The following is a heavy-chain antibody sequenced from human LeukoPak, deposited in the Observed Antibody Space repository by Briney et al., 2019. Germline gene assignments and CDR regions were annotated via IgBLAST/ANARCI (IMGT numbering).Heavy chain of an antibody. V-gene: IGHV1-18*01. Sequence: ASVKVSCKASGYTFTSYGISWVRQAPGQGLECMGWISAYNGNTNYAQKLQGRVTMTTDTSTSTAYMELRSLRSDDTAVYYCARDWIRGYSYGYPDYWGQGTLVTVSS. J-gene: IGHJ4*02. CDR1: GYTFTSYG. D-gene: IGHD5-18*01. CDR3: ARDWIRGYSYGYPDY. CDR2: ISAYNGNT.